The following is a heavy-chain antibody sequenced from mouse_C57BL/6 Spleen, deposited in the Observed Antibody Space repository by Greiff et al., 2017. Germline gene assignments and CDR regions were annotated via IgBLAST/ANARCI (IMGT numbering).Heavy chain of an antibody. CDR2: IDPSDSET. D-gene: IGHD2-3*01. CDR3: ARPDGYYWYFDG. Sequence: QVQLQQPGAELVRPGSSVKLSCKASGYTFTSYWMHCVKQRPIQGLEWIGNIDPSDSETHYNPKFKDKATLTVDKSSSSAYMQLSSLTSEDSAVYYGARPDGYYWYFDGWGTGTTVTVSS. V-gene: IGHV1-52*01. CDR1: GYTFTSYW. J-gene: IGHJ1*03.